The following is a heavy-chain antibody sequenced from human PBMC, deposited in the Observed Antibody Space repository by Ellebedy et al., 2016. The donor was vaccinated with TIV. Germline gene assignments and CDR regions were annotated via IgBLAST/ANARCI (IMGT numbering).Heavy chain of an antibody. D-gene: IGHD5-24*01. Sequence: AASVKVSCKASGGTFSTYAISWVRQAPGQGVEWLGGTIPMFGTANFAQRFQGRVTITADESRSTAYMELSSLRSEDTAVYYCAGDRAPIGRNWYFDLWGRGTLVTVSS. J-gene: IGHJ2*01. CDR1: GGTFSTYA. CDR3: AGDRAPIGRNWYFDL. CDR2: TIPMFGTA. V-gene: IGHV1-69*13.